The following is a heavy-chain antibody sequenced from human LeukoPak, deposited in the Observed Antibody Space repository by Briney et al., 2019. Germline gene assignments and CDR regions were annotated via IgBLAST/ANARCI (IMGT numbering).Heavy chain of an antibody. Sequence: SETLSLTCTVSGGSISSSSYYWGWIRQPSGKGLEWIGSIYYSGSTYYNPSLKSRVTISVDTSKSQFSLRLSSVTAADTAVYYCARVQSSNYYDSSGYGGIYYYYYYGMDVWGQGTTVTVSS. J-gene: IGHJ6*02. CDR3: ARVQSSNYYDSSGYGGIYYYYYYGMDV. D-gene: IGHD3-22*01. CDR2: IYYSGST. V-gene: IGHV4-39*01. CDR1: GGSISSSSYY.